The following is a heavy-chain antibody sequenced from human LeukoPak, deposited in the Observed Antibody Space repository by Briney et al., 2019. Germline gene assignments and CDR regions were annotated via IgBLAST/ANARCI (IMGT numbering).Heavy chain of an antibody. CDR2: IYYSGST. J-gene: IGHJ3*02. Sequence: SETLSLTCTVSGGSISSYYWSWIRQPPGKGLEWIGYIYYSGSTNYNPSLKSRVTISVDTSKNQFSLKLSSVTAADTAVYYCARDPAGLPLSFGVGLRAFDIWGQGTMVIVSS. CDR1: GGSISSYY. V-gene: IGHV4-59*12. D-gene: IGHD3-3*01. CDR3: ARDPAGLPLSFGVGLRAFDI.